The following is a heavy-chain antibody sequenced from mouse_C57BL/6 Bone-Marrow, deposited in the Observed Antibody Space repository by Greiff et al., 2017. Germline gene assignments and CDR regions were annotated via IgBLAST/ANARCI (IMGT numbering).Heavy chain of an antibody. CDR1: GYTFTSYW. J-gene: IGHJ1*03. CDR2: IDPSDSAT. D-gene: IGHD1-1*01. CDR3: ARGITTDV. Sequence: QVHVKQPGAELVRPGSSVKLSCKASGYTFTSYWMHWVKQRPIQGLEWIGNIDPSDSATHYNQKFKDKATLTVDKSSSTAYMQLSSLTSEGSAVYYCARGITTDVWGTGTTVTVSA. V-gene: IGHV1-52*01.